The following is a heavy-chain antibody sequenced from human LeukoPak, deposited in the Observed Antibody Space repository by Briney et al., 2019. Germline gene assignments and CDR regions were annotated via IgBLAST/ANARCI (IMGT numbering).Heavy chain of an antibody. CDR1: GYTFTSYG. Sequence: ASVKVSCKASGYTFTSYGISWVRQAPGQGLEWMGWISAYNGNTNDAQKLQGRVTMTTDTSTSTAYMELRSLRSDDTAVYYCARSYYGGNSGDYWGQGTLVTASS. V-gene: IGHV1-18*01. D-gene: IGHD4-23*01. CDR3: ARSYYGGNSGDY. J-gene: IGHJ4*02. CDR2: ISAYNGNT.